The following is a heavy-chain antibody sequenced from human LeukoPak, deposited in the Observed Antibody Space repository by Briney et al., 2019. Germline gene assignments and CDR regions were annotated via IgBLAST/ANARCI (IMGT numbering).Heavy chain of an antibody. D-gene: IGHD6-13*01. Sequence: GGSLRLSCAASGFTFSSNFMSWVRQAPGKGLEWVSVIYSGGRTDYADSVKGRFSISRDNSKNTLYLQMNSLRADDTAVYYCARAQQQLVYSWFDPWGQGTLVTVSS. CDR3: ARAQQQLVYSWFDP. CDR1: GFTFSSNF. J-gene: IGHJ5*02. V-gene: IGHV3-66*01. CDR2: IYSGGRT.